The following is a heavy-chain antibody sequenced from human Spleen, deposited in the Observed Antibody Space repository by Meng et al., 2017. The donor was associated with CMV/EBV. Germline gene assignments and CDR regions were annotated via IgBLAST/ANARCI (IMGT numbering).Heavy chain of an antibody. V-gene: IGHV1-2*02. CDR3: ARVKRYCTGGSCSSTGYYGMDV. D-gene: IGHD2-15*01. CDR2: IKPDSGGT. Sequence: ASVKVSCKASGYTFTGYYIHWVRQAPGQGLEWMGWIKPDSGGTNYAQKFQGRVTMTGDTSITTAYMELSRLRSDDMAVYYCARVKRYCTGGSCSSTGYYGMDVWGQGTTVTVSS. J-gene: IGHJ6*02. CDR1: GYTFTGYY.